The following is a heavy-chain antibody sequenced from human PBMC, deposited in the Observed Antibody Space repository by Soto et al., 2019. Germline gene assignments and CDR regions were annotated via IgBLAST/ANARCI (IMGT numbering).Heavy chain of an antibody. D-gene: IGHD2-15*01. V-gene: IGHV4-34*01. CDR2: INPSGST. CDR3: ARRGRYCSGRNSCYYYFDS. Sequence: PSEPLSLTCVFNDGSLSDYFWIWILHFPGRVREWIVEINPSGSTSNNPSLKSRVTLSIDTSKNQFSLRLSSVTAADMAVYYCARRGRYCSGRNSCYYYFDSWVQGTLVTVSS. J-gene: IGHJ4*02. CDR1: DGSLSDYF.